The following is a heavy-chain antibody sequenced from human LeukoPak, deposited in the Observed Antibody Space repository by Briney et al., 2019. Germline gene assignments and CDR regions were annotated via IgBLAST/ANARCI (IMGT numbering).Heavy chain of an antibody. CDR2: IGGDGGST. V-gene: IGHV3-43*02. Sequence: GGSLRLSCAASGFTFSSYSMNWVRQAPGKGLEWVSLIGGDGGSTYYADSVKGRFTISRDNSKNSLFLQMKSLRTDDTALYYCVKEPHYYDRSGYFWGQGTLVTVSS. D-gene: IGHD3-22*01. CDR1: GFTFSSYS. J-gene: IGHJ4*02. CDR3: VKEPHYYDRSGYF.